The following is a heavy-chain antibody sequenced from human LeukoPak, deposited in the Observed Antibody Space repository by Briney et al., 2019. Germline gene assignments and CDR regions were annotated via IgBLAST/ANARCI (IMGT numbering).Heavy chain of an antibody. V-gene: IGHV3-13*01. Sequence: GGSLRLSCAASGFTFSSYDMHWVRQPTGRGLEWVSAIGTAGDTYYPGSVKGRFTISRDNAKNSPYLQMNSLRAEDTAVYYCARDLLYYYDTATTTFDYWGQGTLVTVSS. CDR3: ARDLLYYYDTATTTFDY. CDR1: GFTFSSYD. D-gene: IGHD3-22*01. J-gene: IGHJ4*02. CDR2: IGTAGDT.